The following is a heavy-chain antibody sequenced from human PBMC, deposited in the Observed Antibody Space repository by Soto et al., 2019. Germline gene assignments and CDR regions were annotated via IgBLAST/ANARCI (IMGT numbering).Heavy chain of an antibody. V-gene: IGHV3-49*03. D-gene: IGHD3-9*01. J-gene: IGHJ6*02. CDR2: IRSKAYGGTT. CDR1: GFTFGDYA. CDR3: TRDGVYDILTGYQYGMDV. Sequence: GGSLRLSCTASGFTFGDYAMSWLRQAPGKGLEWVGFIRSKAYGGTTEYAASVKGRFTISRDDSKSIAYLQMNSLKTEDTAVYYCTRDGVYDILTGYQYGMDVWGQGTTVTVSS.